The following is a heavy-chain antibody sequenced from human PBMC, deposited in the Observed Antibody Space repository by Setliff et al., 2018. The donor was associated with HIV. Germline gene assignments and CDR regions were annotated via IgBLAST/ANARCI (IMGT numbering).Heavy chain of an antibody. J-gene: IGHJ4*02. CDR2: FTPFNDNT. V-gene: IGHV1-45*02. CDR3: ARSSRANSFDY. CDR1: GYTFTDHY. Sequence: GASVKVSCKASGYTFTDHYLHWVRQAPGQALEWMGWFTPFNDNTNYAQKYRGRISITRDRSMSTAYMELSSLRSEDTGMYYCARSSRANSFDYWGQGTLVTVPQ.